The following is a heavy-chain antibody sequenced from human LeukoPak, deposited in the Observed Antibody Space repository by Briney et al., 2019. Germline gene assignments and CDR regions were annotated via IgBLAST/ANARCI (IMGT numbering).Heavy chain of an antibody. J-gene: IGHJ6*02. CDR3: ARSRYCSSTGCLHYYYYGMDV. Sequence: ASVKVSCKASGYTFTSYDINWVRQATGQGLEWMGWMNPNSGNTGYAQKFQGKVTMTRNTSISTAYMELSSLRSEDTAVYYCARSRYCSSTGCLHYYYYGMDVWGQGTTVTVSS. V-gene: IGHV1-8*01. D-gene: IGHD2-2*01. CDR2: MNPNSGNT. CDR1: GYTFTSYD.